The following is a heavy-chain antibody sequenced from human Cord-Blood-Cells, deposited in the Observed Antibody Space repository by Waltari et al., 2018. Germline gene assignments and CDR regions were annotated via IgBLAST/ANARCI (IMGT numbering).Heavy chain of an antibody. Sequence: QVQLVQSGAEVKKPGASVKVSCKASGSPFTSYASHWVRPAPGKRLEWMGWINAGNGNTKYSQEFQGRVTITRDTSASTAYMERSSLRSEDTAVYYCARDGLSGGSGSYYYYYYMDVWGKGTTVTVSS. CDR3: ARDGLSGGSGSYYYYYYMDV. CDR1: GSPFTSYA. V-gene: IGHV1-3*01. CDR2: INAGNGNT. D-gene: IGHD3-10*01. J-gene: IGHJ6*03.